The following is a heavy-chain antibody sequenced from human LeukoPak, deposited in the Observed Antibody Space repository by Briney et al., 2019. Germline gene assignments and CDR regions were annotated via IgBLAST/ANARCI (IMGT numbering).Heavy chain of an antibody. CDR2: FTGSGDNT. V-gene: IGHV3-23*01. Sequence: GSLRLSCAASGFTFSTYAMSWVRQALGKGLEWVSTFTGSGDNTFYADSAKGRFTISRDNSKNTLYLQMNSLRAEDTAVYYCAKDIEWLRRRIMDVWGQGTTVTVSS. CDR1: GFTFSTYA. J-gene: IGHJ6*02. CDR3: AKDIEWLRRRIMDV. D-gene: IGHD5-12*01.